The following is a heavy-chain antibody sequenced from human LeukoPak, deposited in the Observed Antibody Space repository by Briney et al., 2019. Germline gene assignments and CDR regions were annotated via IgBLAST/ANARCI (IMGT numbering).Heavy chain of an antibody. J-gene: IGHJ5*02. CDR3: ARGWELDP. D-gene: IGHD1-26*01. V-gene: IGHV3-7*05. CDR2: IKQDGSEK. Sequence: GGSLRLSCAASGFPFSRYWLSWVRQAPGKWLEWVANIKQDGSEKYYVDSVKGRFTISRDNAKNSLYLKMNSLRVEDTAVYYCARGWELDPWGQGTLVTVSS. CDR1: GFPFSRYW.